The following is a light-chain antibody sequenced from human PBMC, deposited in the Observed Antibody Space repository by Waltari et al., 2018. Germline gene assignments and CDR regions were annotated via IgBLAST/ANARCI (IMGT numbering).Light chain of an antibody. J-gene: IGLJ3*02. CDR1: SSNIGSNY. CDR3: AVWDDSLSGPV. CDR2: RNN. Sequence: QSVLTQPPSTSGAPGQRVAISCSGSSSNIGSNYVYWYQQLPGTAPKLLIYRNNQRPSGAPDRFSGSKSGTSASLAISGLRSEDESDYYCAVWDDSLSGPVLGGGTKLTVL. V-gene: IGLV1-47*01.